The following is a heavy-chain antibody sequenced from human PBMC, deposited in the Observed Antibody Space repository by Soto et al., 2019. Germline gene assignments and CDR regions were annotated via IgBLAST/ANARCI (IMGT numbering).Heavy chain of an antibody. D-gene: IGHD2-2*01. CDR2: ISAYNGNT. CDR1: GYTFTSYG. Sequence: ASVKVSCKASGYTFTSYGISWVRQAPGQGLEWMGWISAYNGNTNYAQKLQGRATMTTDTSTSTAYMELRSLRSDDTAVYYCARDQSPYCSSTSCYRYGMDVWGQGTTVTVSS. CDR3: ARDQSPYCSSTSCYRYGMDV. J-gene: IGHJ6*02. V-gene: IGHV1-18*01.